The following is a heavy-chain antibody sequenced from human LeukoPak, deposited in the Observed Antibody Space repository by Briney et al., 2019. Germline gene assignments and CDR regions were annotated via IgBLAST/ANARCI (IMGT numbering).Heavy chain of an antibody. Sequence: SETLSLACTVSGGSISSNNDYWGWIRQPPGKGLEWIGSIYYSGTTHYNPSLKSRVTISIDTSKNEFSLNLRSMTAADTAVYYCARTITMIRGVIRIRDFDSWGQGTLVTVSS. J-gene: IGHJ4*02. D-gene: IGHD3-10*01. CDR2: IYYSGTT. V-gene: IGHV4-39*07. CDR3: ARTITMIRGVIRIRDFDS. CDR1: GGSISSNNDY.